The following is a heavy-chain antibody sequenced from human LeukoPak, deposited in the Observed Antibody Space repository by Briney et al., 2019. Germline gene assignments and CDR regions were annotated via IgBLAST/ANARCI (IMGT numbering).Heavy chain of an antibody. Sequence: GASVKVSCKASGYTFTDSAIHWVRQAPGQRLEWIAWINTDNGDTNYAQKFQGRVTMTRDTSISTAYMELSRLRSDDTAVYYCARDKGATRPFDCWGQGTLVTVSS. J-gene: IGHJ4*02. CDR1: GYTFTDSA. CDR2: INTDNGDT. V-gene: IGHV1-2*02. CDR3: ARDKGATRPFDC. D-gene: IGHD1-26*01.